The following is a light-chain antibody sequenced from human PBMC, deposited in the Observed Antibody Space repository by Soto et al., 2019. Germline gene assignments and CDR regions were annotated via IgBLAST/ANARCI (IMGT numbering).Light chain of an antibody. Sequence: QSGLTQPPSASGTPGQRVAISCSGSSSSIGSYTVNWYQQLPGTAPKLLIYNNNQRPSGVPDRFSGSKSGTSGSLAISGLQSEDEANYYCAAWDDSLNAYVFGGGTKLTVL. CDR1: SSSIGSYT. CDR2: NNN. CDR3: AAWDDSLNAYV. V-gene: IGLV1-44*01. J-gene: IGLJ1*01.